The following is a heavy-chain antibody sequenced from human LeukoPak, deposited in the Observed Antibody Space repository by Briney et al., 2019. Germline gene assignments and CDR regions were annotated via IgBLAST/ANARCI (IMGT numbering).Heavy chain of an antibody. V-gene: IGHV3-30*02. CDR1: GFTFSSYG. D-gene: IGHD3-22*01. J-gene: IGHJ4*02. Sequence: GGSLRLSCAASGFTFSSYGMHWVRQAPGKGLEWVAFIRYDGSNKYYADSVKGRFTISRDNSKNTLYLQMNSLRAEDTAVYYCARGPDYYDSSGYYVPLDYWGQGTLVTVSS. CDR2: IRYDGSNK. CDR3: ARGPDYYDSSGYYVPLDY.